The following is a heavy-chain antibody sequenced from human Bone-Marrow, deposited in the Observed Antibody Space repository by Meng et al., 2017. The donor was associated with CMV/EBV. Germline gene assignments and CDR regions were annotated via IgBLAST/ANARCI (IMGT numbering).Heavy chain of an antibody. J-gene: IGHJ4*02. D-gene: IGHD2-15*01. CDR2: IIPILGIA. V-gene: IGHV1-69*10. CDR3: ARGDTPGDFDY. Sequence: SVKVSCKASGYTFTGYYMHWVRQAPGQGLEWMGGIIPILGIANYAQKFQGRVTITADKSTSTAYMELSSLRSEDTAVYYCARGDTPGDFDYWGQGTLVTVSS. CDR1: GYTFTGYY.